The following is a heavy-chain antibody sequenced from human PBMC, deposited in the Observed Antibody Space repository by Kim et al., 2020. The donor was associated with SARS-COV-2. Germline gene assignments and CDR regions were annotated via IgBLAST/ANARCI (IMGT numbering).Heavy chain of an antibody. V-gene: IGHV4-39*07. CDR3: ARTEGGFGELSAADY. D-gene: IGHD3-10*01. CDR2: IYYSGST. CDR1: GGSISSSSYY. J-gene: IGHJ4*02. Sequence: SETLSLTCTVSGGSISSSSYYWGWIRQPPGKGLEWIGSIYYSGSTYYNPSLKSRVTISVDTSKNQFSLKLGSVTAADTAVYYCARTEGGFGELSAADYWGQGTLVTVSS.